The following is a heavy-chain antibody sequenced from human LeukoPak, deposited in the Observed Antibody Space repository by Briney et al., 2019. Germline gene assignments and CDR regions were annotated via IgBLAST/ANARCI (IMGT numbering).Heavy chain of an antibody. CDR1: GFTSHDHT. V-gene: IGHV3-43*01. Sequence: PGGPLRLSCAASGFTSHDHTMHWVRQGPGKRLEWVALITWDGDVTHYADSVKGRFTISRDNSKNSLFLQMNSVTTEDTALYYCTKDAAYSSSWFGYFDYWGQGTLVTVSS. D-gene: IGHD6-13*01. CDR3: TKDAAYSSSWFGYFDY. J-gene: IGHJ4*02. CDR2: ITWDGDVT.